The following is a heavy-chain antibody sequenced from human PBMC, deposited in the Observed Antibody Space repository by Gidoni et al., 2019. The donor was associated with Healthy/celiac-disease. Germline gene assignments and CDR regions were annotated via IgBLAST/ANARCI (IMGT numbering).Heavy chain of an antibody. Sequence: QVQLVESGGGVVQPGRSLRLSCEASGFTFSSYGMHWVRQAPGKGLEWVAVIWYDGSNKYYADSVKGRFTISRDNSKNTLYLQMNSLRAEDTAVYYCARDYGGNSAGMDVWGQGTTVTVSS. CDR3: ARDYGGNSAGMDV. CDR1: GFTFSSYG. D-gene: IGHD4-17*01. J-gene: IGHJ6*02. CDR2: IWYDGSNK. V-gene: IGHV3-33*01.